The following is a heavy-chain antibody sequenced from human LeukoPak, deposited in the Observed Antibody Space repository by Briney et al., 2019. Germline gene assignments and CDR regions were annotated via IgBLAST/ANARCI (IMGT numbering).Heavy chain of an antibody. D-gene: IGHD3-22*01. CDR3: AKHYYDNTGDEAHDAFNI. Sequence: ASVKVSCKASGYTFTSYDINWVRQATGQGLEWMGWMNPNSGNTGYAQKFQGRVTMTRNTSISTAYMELSSLRAEDTAVYYCAKHYYDNTGDEAHDAFNIWGQGTMVTVSS. CDR2: MNPNSGNT. J-gene: IGHJ3*02. CDR1: GYTFTSYD. V-gene: IGHV1-8*01.